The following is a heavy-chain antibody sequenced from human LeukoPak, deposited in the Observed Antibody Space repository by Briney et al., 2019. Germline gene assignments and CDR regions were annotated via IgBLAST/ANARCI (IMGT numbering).Heavy chain of an antibody. CDR3: ARGGVITPPDY. Sequence: PGGSLRLSCAASGFTFSSYGMHWVRQAPGKGLEWVAVISYDGSNKYYADSVKGRFTISRDNSKNTLYLQMNSLRAEDTAVYYCARGGVITPPDYWGQGTLVTVSS. CDR2: ISYDGSNK. D-gene: IGHD3-10*01. V-gene: IGHV3-30*03. J-gene: IGHJ4*02. CDR1: GFTFSSYG.